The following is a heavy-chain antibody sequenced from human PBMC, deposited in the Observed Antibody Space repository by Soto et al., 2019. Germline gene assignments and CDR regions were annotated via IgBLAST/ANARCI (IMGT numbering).Heavy chain of an antibody. Sequence: GGSLRLSCAASGFTFSSYAMHWVRQAPGKGLEWVAVISYDGSNKYYADSVKGRFTISRDNSKNTLYLQMNSLRAEDTAVYYCARETLHIVVVTAIRYFDYWGQGTLVTVSS. D-gene: IGHD2-21*02. CDR2: ISYDGSNK. CDR3: ARETLHIVVVTAIRYFDY. J-gene: IGHJ4*02. V-gene: IGHV3-30-3*01. CDR1: GFTFSSYA.